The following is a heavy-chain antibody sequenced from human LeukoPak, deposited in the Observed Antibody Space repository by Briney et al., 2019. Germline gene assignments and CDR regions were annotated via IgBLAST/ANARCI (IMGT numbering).Heavy chain of an antibody. CDR3: ARGLVRGVIIPFDY. CDR2: IIPIFGTA. CDR1: GGTFSSYA. J-gene: IGHJ4*02. D-gene: IGHD3-10*01. V-gene: IGHV1-69*13. Sequence: ASVKVSCKASGGTFSSYAISWVRQAPGQGLEWTGGIIPIFGTANYAQKFQGRVTITADESTSTAYMELSSLRSEDTAVYYCARGLVRGVIIPFDYWGQGTLVTVSS.